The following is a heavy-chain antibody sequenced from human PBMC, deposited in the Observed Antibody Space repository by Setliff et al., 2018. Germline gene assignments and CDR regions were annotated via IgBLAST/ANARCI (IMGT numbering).Heavy chain of an antibody. CDR2: LYDDGSK. D-gene: IGHD4-17*01. CDR1: GFTFRSFW. J-gene: IGHJ5*02. Sequence: GGSLRLSCAASGFTFRSFWMGWVRQAPGKGLEWISLLYDDGSKFYADSVKGRFTISRDNSKNMLYLQMSSLRPEDSALYYCAKDPNGDFFGAFDTWGQGALVTVSS. CDR3: AKDPNGDFFGAFDT. V-gene: IGHV3-53*01.